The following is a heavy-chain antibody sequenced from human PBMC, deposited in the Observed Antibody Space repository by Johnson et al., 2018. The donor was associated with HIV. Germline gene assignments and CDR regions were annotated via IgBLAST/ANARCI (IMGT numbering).Heavy chain of an antibody. CDR1: GFTFSDYY. D-gene: IGHD2-15*01. CDR3: ARVGVVGVPNAFDV. Sequence: VQVVESGGGLVKPGGSLRLSCAASGFTFSDYYMTWIRQAPGKGLEWVSYISTITNTVFYAGSVKCRFTISRDNAKNSLYLQMNSLRAEDTAVYYCARVGVVGVPNAFDVSGQGTLVTVSS. J-gene: IGHJ3*01. V-gene: IGHV3-11*04. CDR2: ISTITNTV.